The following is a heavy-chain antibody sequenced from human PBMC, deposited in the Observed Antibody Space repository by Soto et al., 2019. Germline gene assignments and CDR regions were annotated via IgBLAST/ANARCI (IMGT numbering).Heavy chain of an antibody. CDR1: GYSISNGYY. CDR3: ERYQMTYSSMDLYYFAY. CDR2: IYHSGST. Sequence: SDTLSLTCAVSGYSISNGYYWGCIRQPPGKGLELIGSIYHSGSTYYNPSLKSRVTISVDTSKNQFSLKLSSVTAADTAVYYWERYQMTYSSMDLYYFAYWGQGTMVPVS. V-gene: IGHV4-38-2*01. D-gene: IGHD6-13*01. J-gene: IGHJ4*02.